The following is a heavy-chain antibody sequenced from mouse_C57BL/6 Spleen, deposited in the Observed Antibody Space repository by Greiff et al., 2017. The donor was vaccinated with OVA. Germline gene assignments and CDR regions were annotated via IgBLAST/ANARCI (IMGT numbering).Heavy chain of an antibody. V-gene: IGHV1-80*01. CDR3: ARSYYGNYGWYFDV. Sequence: QVHVKQSGAELVKPGASVKISCKASGYAFSSYWMNWVKQRPGQGLEWIGQIYPGDGDTNYNGKFKGKATLTADKSSSTAYMQLSSLTSEDSAVYFCARSYYGNYGWYFDVWGTGTTVTVSS. D-gene: IGHD2-1*01. J-gene: IGHJ1*03. CDR2: IYPGDGDT. CDR1: GYAFSSYW.